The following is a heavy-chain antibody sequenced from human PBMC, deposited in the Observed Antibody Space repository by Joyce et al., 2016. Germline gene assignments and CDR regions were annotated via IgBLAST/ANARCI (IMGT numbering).Heavy chain of an antibody. J-gene: IGHJ5*02. CDR2: IKEDGSEK. Sequence: EVYLVESGGGLVQPGGSLRLSCAASGFSFRYFWMDWVRQAQGKGLEWVAQIKEDGSEKNYMDSLRGRFTISRDNAKNSVDLQINSLRVEDTAVYYCTRGSGTGWFDPWGQGTLVTVSS. CDR1: GFSFRYFW. CDR3: TRGSGTGWFDP. D-gene: IGHD6-13*01. V-gene: IGHV3-7*03.